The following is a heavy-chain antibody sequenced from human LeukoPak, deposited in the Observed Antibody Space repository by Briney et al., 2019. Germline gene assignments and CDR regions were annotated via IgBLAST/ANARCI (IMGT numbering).Heavy chain of an antibody. CDR3: ARDKDWICTNGLCFTGYSEY. CDR1: GFTVSSNY. D-gene: IGHD2-8*01. J-gene: IGHJ4*02. Sequence: GGSLRLSCAASGFTVSSNYMSWVRPAPGKGLEWVSVIYSGGSTYYADSVKGRFTISRDNSKNTLYLQMNSLRAEDTAVYYCARDKDWICTNGLCFTGYSEYWGQGTPVTVSS. CDR2: IYSGGST. V-gene: IGHV3-53*01.